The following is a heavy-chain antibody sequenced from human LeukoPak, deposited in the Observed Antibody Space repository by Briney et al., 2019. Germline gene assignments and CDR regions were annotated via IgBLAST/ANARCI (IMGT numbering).Heavy chain of an antibody. J-gene: IGHJ3*02. CDR2: ISAYNGNT. D-gene: IGHD4-17*01. CDR3: ARDSMTTVTPDAFDI. V-gene: IGHV1-18*01. Sequence: ASVKVSCKASGYTFTSYGISWVRQAPGQGLEWMGWISAYNGNTNYAQKLQGRVIMTTDTSTSTAYMELRSLRSDDTAVYYCARDSMTTVTPDAFDIWGQGTMVTVSS. CDR1: GYTFTSYG.